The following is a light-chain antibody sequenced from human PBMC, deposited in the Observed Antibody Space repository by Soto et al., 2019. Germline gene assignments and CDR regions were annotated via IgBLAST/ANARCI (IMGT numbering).Light chain of an antibody. CDR2: KAS. CDR1: QSISGW. Sequence: DIQMTQSPSTLSASIGDRVTITCLASQSISGWLAWYQQKPGKAPKLLIYKASCLQSGVPSRFSGSGSGTEFTLTISSLQPDDFAAYYCQQYKSFPNTFGQGTKLEI. V-gene: IGKV1-5*03. CDR3: QQYKSFPNT. J-gene: IGKJ2*01.